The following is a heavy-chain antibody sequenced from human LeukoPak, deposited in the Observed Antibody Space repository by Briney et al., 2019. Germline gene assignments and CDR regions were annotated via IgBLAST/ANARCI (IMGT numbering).Heavy chain of an antibody. Sequence: SETLSLTCTVSGGSISRNYWSWIRQTPGKGLEWIGYIHSIGTTNYNPSLESRLTISIDTSKNQFSLKLTSVTAADTAVYYCATSYCGSGTYYNWFDPWGQGTLVTVSS. CDR1: GGSISRNY. V-gene: IGHV4-59*01. CDR3: ATSYCGSGTYYNWFDP. D-gene: IGHD3-10*01. J-gene: IGHJ5*02. CDR2: IHSIGTT.